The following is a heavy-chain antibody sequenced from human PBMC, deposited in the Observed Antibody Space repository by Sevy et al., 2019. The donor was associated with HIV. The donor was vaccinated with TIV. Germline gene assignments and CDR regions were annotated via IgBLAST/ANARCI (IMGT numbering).Heavy chain of an antibody. V-gene: IGHV3-21*01. CDR1: GFTFSTST. J-gene: IGHJ4*02. CDR3: VRHGWNY. D-gene: IGHD2-15*01. Sequence: GESLKISCAASGFTFSTSTMNWVRQAPGKGLEWVSLMTSSGSYILYADSVKGRFTISRDNAKNSVFLQMNSLRVEDTAVYYCVRHGWNYWGQGTLVTVYS. CDR2: MTSSGSYI.